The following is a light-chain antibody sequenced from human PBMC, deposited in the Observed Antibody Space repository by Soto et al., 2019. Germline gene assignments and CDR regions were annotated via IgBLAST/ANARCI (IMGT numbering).Light chain of an antibody. Sequence: QSVLTQPASVSGSHGQSIAISCTGTRSDVGAYNYVSWYQQHPGKAPKLMISEVTNRPSGVSDRFSGSKSGNTASLTISGLQAEDEADYYCSSFTSRFTFVFGTGTKVTVL. CDR3: SSFTSRFTFV. V-gene: IGLV2-14*01. CDR2: EVT. J-gene: IGLJ1*01. CDR1: RSDVGAYNY.